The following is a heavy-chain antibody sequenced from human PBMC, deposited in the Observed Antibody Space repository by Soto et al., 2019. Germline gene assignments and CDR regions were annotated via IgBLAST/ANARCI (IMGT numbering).Heavy chain of an antibody. CDR1: GGSFSGYY. V-gene: IGHV4-34*01. Sequence: SETLSLTCAVYGGSFSGYYWSWIRQPPGKGLEWIGEINHSGSTNYNPSLKSRVTISVDTSKNQFSLKLSSVTAADTAVYYCARAQTHIAARYFDYWGQGTLVTVSS. CDR3: ARAQTHIAARYFDY. J-gene: IGHJ4*02. CDR2: INHSGST. D-gene: IGHD6-6*01.